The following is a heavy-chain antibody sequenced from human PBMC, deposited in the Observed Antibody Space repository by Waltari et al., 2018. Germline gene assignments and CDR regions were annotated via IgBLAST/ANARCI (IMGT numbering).Heavy chain of an antibody. J-gene: IGHJ4*02. CDR3: TRRHRSSTSGSYNHDF. V-gene: IGHV3-74*01. Sequence: EVQLVESGGGSVQPGGSMRPPFVALGFPFSTFSMDWVRQVPGKGLVWVAVINSDGGAKSQADSVRGRFSVSRDNAKNTLYLDMKSLGVDDSAIYYCTRRHRSSTSGSYNHDFWGQGSPVIVSP. CDR1: GFPFSTFS. D-gene: IGHD3-10*01. CDR2: INSDGGAK.